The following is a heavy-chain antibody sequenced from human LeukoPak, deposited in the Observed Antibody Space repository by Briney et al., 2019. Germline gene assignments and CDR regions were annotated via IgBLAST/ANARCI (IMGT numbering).Heavy chain of an antibody. CDR2: ISASGGST. CDR3: AKLSSSGWYEDWFDP. CDR1: GFTFSSYA. V-gene: IGHV3-23*01. J-gene: IGHJ5*02. Sequence: GGSLRLSCAASGFTFSSYAVSWVRQAPGKGLEWVSAISASGGSTYYADSVKGRFTISRDNSKNTLYLQMNSLRAEDTAVYYCAKLSSSGWYEDWFDPWGQGTLVTVSS. D-gene: IGHD6-19*01.